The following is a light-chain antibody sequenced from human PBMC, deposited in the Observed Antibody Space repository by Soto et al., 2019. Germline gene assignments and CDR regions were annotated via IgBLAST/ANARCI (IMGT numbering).Light chain of an antibody. Sequence: QLVLTQPPSASGTPGQRVTISCSGSSSNIGSNTVNWYQQLPGTAPKLLIYSNNQRPSGVPDRFSGSKSGTSASLAISGLQSDDEADYYCAAWDDSLNGQVFGGGTQLTVL. CDR2: SNN. V-gene: IGLV1-44*01. J-gene: IGLJ2*01. CDR3: AAWDDSLNGQV. CDR1: SSNIGSNT.